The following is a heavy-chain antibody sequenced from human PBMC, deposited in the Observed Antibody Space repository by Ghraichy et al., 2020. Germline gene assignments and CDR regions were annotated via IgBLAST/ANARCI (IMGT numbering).Heavy chain of an antibody. V-gene: IGHV4-34*01. J-gene: IGHJ4*02. D-gene: IGHD3-10*01. CDR2: INHSGST. CDR3: ARGLNFMHYYGSGSRRLKHAHYNT. CDR1: GGSFSGYY. Sequence: SETLSLTCAVYGGSFSGYYWSWIRQPPGKGLEWIGEINHSGSTNYNPSLKSRVTISVDTSKNQFSLKLSSVTAADTAVYYCARGLNFMHYYGSGSRRLKHAHYNTWGQGTLVTVSS.